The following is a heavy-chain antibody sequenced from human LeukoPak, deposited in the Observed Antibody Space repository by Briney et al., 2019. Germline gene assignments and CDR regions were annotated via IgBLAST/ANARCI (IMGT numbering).Heavy chain of an antibody. V-gene: IGHV3-30*02. CDR3: AKARGSWEGVVHY. CDR2: IRYDGSNK. CDR1: GFTFSSYG. D-gene: IGHD3-3*01. Sequence: SGGSLRLSCAASGFTFSSYGMHWVRQAPGKGLEWVGFIRYDGSNKYYADSVKGRFTISRDNSKNTLYLQMNSLRAEDTAVYYCAKARGSWEGVVHYWGQGTLVTVSS. J-gene: IGHJ4*02.